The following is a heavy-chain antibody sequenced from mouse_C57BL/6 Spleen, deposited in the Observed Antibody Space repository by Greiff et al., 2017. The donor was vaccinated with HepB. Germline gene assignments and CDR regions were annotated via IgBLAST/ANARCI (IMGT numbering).Heavy chain of an antibody. Sequence: VQLQQPGAELVRPGSSVKLSCKASGYTFTSYWMHWVKQRPIQGLEWIGNIDPSDSETHYNQKFKDKATLTVDKSSSTAYMQLSSLTSEDSAVYYCARGAAQADYFDYWGQGTTLTVSS. V-gene: IGHV1-52*01. D-gene: IGHD3-2*02. CDR3: ARGAAQADYFDY. J-gene: IGHJ2*01. CDR2: IDPSDSET. CDR1: GYTFTSYW.